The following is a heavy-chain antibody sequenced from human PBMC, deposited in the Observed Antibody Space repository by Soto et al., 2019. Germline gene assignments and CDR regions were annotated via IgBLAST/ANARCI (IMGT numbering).Heavy chain of an antibody. D-gene: IGHD4-17*01. J-gene: IGHJ6*03. CDR3: ARGQEDYGDYDGDFESFYYYYYMDA. CDR2: MNPNSGNT. CDR1: GYTFTSYD. Sequence: ASVKVSCKASGYTFTSYDINWVRQATGQGLEWMGWMNPNSGNTGYAQKFQGRVTMTRNTSISTAYMELSSLRSEDTAVYYCARGQEDYGDYDGDFESFYYYYYMDAWGKGTTVTVSS. V-gene: IGHV1-8*01.